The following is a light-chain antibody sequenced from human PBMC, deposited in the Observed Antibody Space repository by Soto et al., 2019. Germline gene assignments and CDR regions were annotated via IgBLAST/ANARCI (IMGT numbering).Light chain of an antibody. CDR1: QSVSSY. V-gene: IGKV3-11*01. CDR2: DAS. CDR3: QQRSNWPWT. J-gene: IGKJ1*01. Sequence: EIVLTQYTATLSLSPGERATLSRRDSQSVSSYLAWYQQKPGQAPRLLIYDASNRATGIPARFSGSGAGTDFTLTISSLEPEDFAVYYCQQRSNWPWTFGQGTKVDIK.